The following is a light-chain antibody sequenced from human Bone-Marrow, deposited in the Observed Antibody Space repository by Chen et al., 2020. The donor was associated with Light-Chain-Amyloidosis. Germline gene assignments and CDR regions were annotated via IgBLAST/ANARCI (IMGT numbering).Light chain of an antibody. J-gene: IGLJ2*01. V-gene: IGLV3-25*03. CDR2: RDT. CDR3: QSAESSGTYEVI. CDR1: DLPTKY. Sequence: SYELTQPPSVSVSPGQTARITCSGDDLPTKYAYWYQQKPGQAPVLVIHRDTERPSGISERFSGSSSGTTATLASSGVQAEVEADYHCQSAESSGTYEVIFGGGTKLTVL.